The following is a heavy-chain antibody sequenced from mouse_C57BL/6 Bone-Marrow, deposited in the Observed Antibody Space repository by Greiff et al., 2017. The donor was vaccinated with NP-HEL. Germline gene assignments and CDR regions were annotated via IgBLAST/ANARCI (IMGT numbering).Heavy chain of an antibody. CDR1: GFTFSDYY. V-gene: IGHV5-16*01. D-gene: IGHD1-1*01. J-gene: IGHJ1*03. CDR2: INYDGSST. Sequence: EVQGVESEGGLVQPGSSMKLSCTASGFTFSDYYMAWVRQVPEKGLEWVANINYDGSSTYYLDSLKSRFIISRDNAKNILYLQLSRLKSEDTATYYCERVEIYWGSSYWYCDDGGTGTTVTVSS. CDR3: ERVEIYWGSSYWYCDD.